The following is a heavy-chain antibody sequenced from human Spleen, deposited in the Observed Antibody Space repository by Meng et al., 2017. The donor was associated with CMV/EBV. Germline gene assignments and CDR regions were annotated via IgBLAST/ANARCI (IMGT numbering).Heavy chain of an antibody. V-gene: IGHV3-48*03. J-gene: IGHJ6*02. D-gene: IGHD6-13*01. CDR2: ISTSGGTI. CDR1: ESSFSSYE. Sequence: GESLKISCAASESSFSSYEMNWVRQAPGKGLEWISLISTSGGTIYYADSVKGRFTISRDNAYNSLYLQMNSLRVEDTAVYYCARRKQQYPFYYYGMDVWGQGTTVTVSS. CDR3: ARRKQQYPFYYYGMDV.